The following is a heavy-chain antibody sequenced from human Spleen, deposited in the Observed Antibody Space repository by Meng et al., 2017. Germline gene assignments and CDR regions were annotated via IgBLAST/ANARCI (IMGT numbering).Heavy chain of an antibody. CDR1: GGSFSGYY. V-gene: IGHV4-34*01. Sequence: QLQQWGAGLLKPSETLSLTFVVYGGSFSGYYWSWIRQPPGKGLEWIGEINHSGSTNYNPSLKSRVTISVDTSKNQFSLKLSSVTAADTAVYYCARGLRPGAAADIWGQGTLVTVSS. J-gene: IGHJ4*02. D-gene: IGHD6-13*01. CDR2: INHSGST. CDR3: ARGLRPGAAADI.